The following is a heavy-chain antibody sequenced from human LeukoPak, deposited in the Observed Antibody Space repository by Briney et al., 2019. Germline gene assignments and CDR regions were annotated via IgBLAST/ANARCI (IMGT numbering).Heavy chain of an antibody. CDR2: ISSSSSTI. V-gene: IGHV3-48*01. CDR3: ARFRGVTYNWFDP. Sequence: GGSLRLSCAASGFTFSSYSMNWVRQAPGKGLEWVSYISSSSSTIYYADSVKGRFTISRDNAKNSLYLQMNSLRAEDTAVYYCARFRGVTYNWFDPWGQGTLVTVSS. D-gene: IGHD3-10*01. CDR1: GFTFSSYS. J-gene: IGHJ5*02.